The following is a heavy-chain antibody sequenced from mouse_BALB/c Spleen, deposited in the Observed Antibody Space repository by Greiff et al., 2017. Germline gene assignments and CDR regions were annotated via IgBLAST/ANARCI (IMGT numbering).Heavy chain of an antibody. Sequence: QVQLQQSGAELVRPGVSVKISCKGSGYTFTDYAMHWVKQSHAKSLEWIGVISTYYGDASYNQKFKGKATMTVDKSSSTAYMELARLTSEDSAIYYCARFRSGPNPYAMDYWGQGTSVTVSS. J-gene: IGHJ4*01. CDR2: ISTYYGDA. D-gene: IGHD4-1*01. CDR1: GYTFTDYA. CDR3: ARFRSGPNPYAMDY. V-gene: IGHV1S137*01.